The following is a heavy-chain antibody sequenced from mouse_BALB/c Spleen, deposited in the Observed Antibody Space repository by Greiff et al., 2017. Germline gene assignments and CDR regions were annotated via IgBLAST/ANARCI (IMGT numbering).Heavy chain of an antibody. Sequence: DVMLVESGGGLVQPGGSLRLSCATSGFTFTDYYMSWVRQPPGKALEWLGFIRNKANGYTTEYSASVKGRFTISRDNSQSILYLQMNTLRAEDSATYYCARDNSEGFAYWGQGTLVTVSA. CDR3: ARDNSEGFAY. V-gene: IGHV7-3*02. CDR1: GFTFTDYY. J-gene: IGHJ3*01. CDR2: IRNKANGYTT.